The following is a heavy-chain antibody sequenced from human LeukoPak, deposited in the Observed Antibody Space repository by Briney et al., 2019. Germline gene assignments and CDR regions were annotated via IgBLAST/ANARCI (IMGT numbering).Heavy chain of an antibody. J-gene: IGHJ4*02. CDR1: GSTFSNYE. CDR2: ISPSGSAI. Sequence: GGSLRLSCAASGSTFSNYEMNWVRQAPGKGLEWVSYISPSGSAIYYAASVKGRFIISRDNAKNSLYLQMKSLRGDDTAVYYCARGPTLVGMGYFDYRGQGTLVTVSS. CDR3: ARGPTLVGMGYFDY. V-gene: IGHV3-48*03. D-gene: IGHD2-21*01.